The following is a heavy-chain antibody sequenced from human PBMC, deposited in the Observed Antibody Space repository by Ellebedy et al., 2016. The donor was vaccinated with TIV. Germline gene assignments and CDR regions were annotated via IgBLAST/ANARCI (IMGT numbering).Heavy chain of an antibody. J-gene: IGHJ4*02. CDR3: ARVLGYGGTRFYFDY. CDR1: GFTFSDYY. V-gene: IGHV3-11*01. D-gene: IGHD2-15*01. Sequence: GESLKISCAASGFTFSDYYMNWVRQAPGQGLEWIAYISDSATTIKYADSVKGRFTVSRDNAKNSLFLQMSSLRADDTAIYYCARVLGYGGTRFYFDYWGQGSLVTVSS. CDR2: ISDSATTI.